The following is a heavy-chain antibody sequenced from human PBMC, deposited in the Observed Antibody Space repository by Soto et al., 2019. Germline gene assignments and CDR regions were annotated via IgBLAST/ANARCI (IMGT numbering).Heavy chain of an antibody. CDR3: AGPSSIAARPSAFDI. CDR2: IWYDGSNK. CDR1: GFTFSSYG. D-gene: IGHD6-6*01. V-gene: IGHV3-33*01. J-gene: IGHJ3*02. Sequence: GGSLRLSCAASGFTFSSYGMHWVRQAPGKGLEWVAVIWYDGSNKYYADSVKGRFTISRDNSKNTLYLQMNSLRAEDTAVYYCAGPSSIAARPSAFDIWGQGTMVTVSS.